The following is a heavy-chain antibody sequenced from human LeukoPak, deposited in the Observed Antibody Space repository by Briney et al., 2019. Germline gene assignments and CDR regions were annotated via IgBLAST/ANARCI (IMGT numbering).Heavy chain of an antibody. CDR2: ISSSSSYI. CDR1: GFTFSSYS. V-gene: IGHV3-21*01. D-gene: IGHD5-12*01. J-gene: IGHJ3*02. Sequence: PGGSLRLSCAASGFTFSSYSMNWVRQAPGKGLEWVSSISSSSSYIYYADSVKGRFTISRDNAKNSLYLQMNSLRAEDTAVYYCARSPIVATILGAFDIWGQGTMVTVSS. CDR3: ARSPIVATILGAFDI.